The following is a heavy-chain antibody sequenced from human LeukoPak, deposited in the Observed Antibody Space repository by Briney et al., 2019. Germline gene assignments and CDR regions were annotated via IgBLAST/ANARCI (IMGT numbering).Heavy chain of an antibody. Sequence: GESLKISCKASGYSFTNYWIGWVRQMPGKGLEWMGIIYPGDSDTRYSPSFQGQVTISADKSISTAYLQRSSLQASDTAIYYCARTFYDYGDYSWDYWGQGTLVTVSS. J-gene: IGHJ4*02. CDR3: ARTFYDYGDYSWDY. V-gene: IGHV5-51*01. CDR1: GYSFTNYW. CDR2: IYPGDSDT. D-gene: IGHD4-17*01.